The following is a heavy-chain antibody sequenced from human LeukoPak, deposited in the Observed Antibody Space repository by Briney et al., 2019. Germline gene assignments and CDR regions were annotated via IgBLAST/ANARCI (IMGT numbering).Heavy chain of an antibody. D-gene: IGHD3-22*01. J-gene: IGHJ4*02. V-gene: IGHV5-51*01. CDR1: GYIFTSYW. Sequence: GESLQISCKGSGYIFTSYWIGWVRQMPGKGLEWMGIIYPGDSETRYSPSFQGQVTISADKSISTAYLQWSSLKASDTAMYYCARLYDSSGYYQPLDYWGQGTLVTVSS. CDR2: IYPGDSET. CDR3: ARLYDSSGYYQPLDY.